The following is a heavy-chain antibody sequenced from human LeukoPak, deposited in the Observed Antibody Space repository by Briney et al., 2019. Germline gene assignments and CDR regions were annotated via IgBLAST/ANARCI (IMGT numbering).Heavy chain of an antibody. Sequence: GGSLRLSCAASGFIFSTYSMNWVRQAPGKGLEWVSAISGSGGSTYYADSVKGRFTISRDNSKNTLYLQMNSLRAEDTAVYYCAKEAGYSSSWFSYYYMDVWGKGTTVTVSS. D-gene: IGHD6-13*01. CDR1: GFIFSTYS. J-gene: IGHJ6*03. V-gene: IGHV3-23*01. CDR3: AKEAGYSSSWFSYYYMDV. CDR2: ISGSGGST.